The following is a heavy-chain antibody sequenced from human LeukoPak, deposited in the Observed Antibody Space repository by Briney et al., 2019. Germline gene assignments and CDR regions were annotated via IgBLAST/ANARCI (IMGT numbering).Heavy chain of an antibody. V-gene: IGHV3-30*18. D-gene: IGHD3-16*01. CDR2: ISYDGSNK. CDR1: GFTFSSYA. Sequence: GRSLRLSCVASGFTFSSYAMNWVRQAPGKGLEWVAVISYDGSNKYYADSVKGRFTISRDNSKNTLYLQMNSLRAEDTAVYYCAKDLVGMDVWGQGTTVTVSS. CDR3: AKDLVGMDV. J-gene: IGHJ6*02.